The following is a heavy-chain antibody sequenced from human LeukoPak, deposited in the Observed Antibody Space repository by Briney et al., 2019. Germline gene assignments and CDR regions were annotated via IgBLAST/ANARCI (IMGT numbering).Heavy chain of an antibody. CDR1: GGTFSSYA. Sequence: GASVKVSCKASGGTFSSYAISWVRQAPGQGLEWMGRIIPILGIANYAQKFQGRVTITADKSTSTAYMELRSLRSDDTAVYYCARVTTMVRGVINNVTTVYYMDVWGKGTTVTVSS. CDR3: ARVTTMVRGVINNVTTVYYMDV. V-gene: IGHV1-69*04. J-gene: IGHJ6*03. D-gene: IGHD3-10*01. CDR2: IIPILGIA.